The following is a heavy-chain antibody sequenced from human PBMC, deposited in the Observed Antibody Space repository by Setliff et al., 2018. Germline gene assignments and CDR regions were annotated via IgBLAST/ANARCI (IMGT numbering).Heavy chain of an antibody. V-gene: IGHV3-48*01. J-gene: IGHJ6*03. CDR2: ISSSSSTI. Sequence: GGSLRLSCAASGFTFRSYTMNWVRQAPGKGLEWVSYISSSSSTIYYADSVKGRFTISRDSAKNSLYLQMNSLRAEDTAVYYCARARGSSWLFYYMDVWGKGTTVTSP. D-gene: IGHD6-13*01. CDR3: ARARGSSWLFYYMDV. CDR1: GFTFRSYT.